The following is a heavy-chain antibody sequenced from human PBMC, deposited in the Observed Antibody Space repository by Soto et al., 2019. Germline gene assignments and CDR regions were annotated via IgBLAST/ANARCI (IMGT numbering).Heavy chain of an antibody. V-gene: IGHV3-15*07. CDR3: TTGVVGVPAAMGYYYYGMDV. CDR2: IKSKTDGGTT. Sequence: PGGSLRLSCAASGFTFSNAWMNWVRQAPGKGLEWVGRIKSKTDGGTTDYAAPVKGRFTISRDDSKNTLYLQMNSLKTEDTAVYYCTTGVVGVPAAMGYYYYGMDVWGQGTTVTVSS. J-gene: IGHJ6*02. D-gene: IGHD2-2*01. CDR1: GFTFSNAW.